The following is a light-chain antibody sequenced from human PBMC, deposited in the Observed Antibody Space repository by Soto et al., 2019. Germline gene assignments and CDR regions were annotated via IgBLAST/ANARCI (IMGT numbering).Light chain of an antibody. CDR2: EVT. J-gene: IGLJ1*01. Sequence: QSVLTQPASVSGSPGQSITISCTGTSSDIGAYNYVSWYQHHPGEAPELIIYEVTYRPSGVSDRFSGSKSANTASLTISGLQAEDEADYYCSSYTTTGTRVFGTGTKGTVL. CDR3: SSYTTTGTRV. V-gene: IGLV2-14*01. CDR1: SSDIGAYNY.